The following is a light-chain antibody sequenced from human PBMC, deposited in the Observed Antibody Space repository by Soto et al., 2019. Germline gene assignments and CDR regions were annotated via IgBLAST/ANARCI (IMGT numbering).Light chain of an antibody. Sequence: DIQLTQSPSSLSASVGDRITITCRASQSISTYLNWYQQKPGEAPTLLVYDSSTLQSGVPSRFSASGFGAEFTLTVIILQPEDFAIYYCQQSYSNPTWTFGQGTKVEIK. CDR1: QSISTY. CDR2: DSS. V-gene: IGKV1-39*01. J-gene: IGKJ1*01. CDR3: QQSYSNPTWT.